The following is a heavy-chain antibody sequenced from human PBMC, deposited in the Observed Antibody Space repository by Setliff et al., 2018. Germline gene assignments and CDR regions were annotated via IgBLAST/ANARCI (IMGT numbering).Heavy chain of an antibody. D-gene: IGHD3-16*01. J-gene: IGHJ4*02. CDR1: GGTFSSYA. V-gene: IGHV7-4-1*02. CDR2: INTNTGNP. Sequence: ASVKVSCKASGGTFSSYAISWVRQAPGQGLEWMGWINTNTGNPTYAQGFTGRLVFSLDTSVNTAFVQISSLKAEDTAVYYCARDGGNGVDYWGQGTLVTVSS. CDR3: ARDGGNGVDY.